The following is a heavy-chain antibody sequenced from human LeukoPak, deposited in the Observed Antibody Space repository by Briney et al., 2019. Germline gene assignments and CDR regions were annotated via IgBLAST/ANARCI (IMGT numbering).Heavy chain of an antibody. D-gene: IGHD4-23*01. CDR2: ISYSGST. Sequence: PSETLSLTCTVSGGSISSYYWCWIRQPPGKGLEWIGYISYSGSTNYNPSLKSRVTISVDTSKNQFSLKLRSVTATDTAVYYCARDRGNSGAAYFDYWGQGTLVTVSS. J-gene: IGHJ4*02. CDR1: GGSISSYY. CDR3: ARDRGNSGAAYFDY. V-gene: IGHV4-59*01.